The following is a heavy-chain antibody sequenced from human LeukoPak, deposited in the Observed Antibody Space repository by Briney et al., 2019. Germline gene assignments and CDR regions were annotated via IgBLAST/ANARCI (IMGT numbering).Heavy chain of an antibody. Sequence: PSETLSLTCAVYGRSFSCYYWSWIRQPPGKGLEWIGEINHSGSTNYNPSLKSRVTISVDTSRNQFSLKLRSVTAADTAVYYCARAIVVVPAATSDYFDYWGQGTLVTVSS. CDR1: GRSFSCYY. CDR3: ARAIVVVPAATSDYFDY. V-gene: IGHV4-34*01. J-gene: IGHJ4*02. CDR2: INHSGST. D-gene: IGHD2-2*01.